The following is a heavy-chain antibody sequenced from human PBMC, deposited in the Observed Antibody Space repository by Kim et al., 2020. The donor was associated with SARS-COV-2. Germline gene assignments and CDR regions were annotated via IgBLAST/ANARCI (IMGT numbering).Heavy chain of an antibody. CDR2: ISGSGDDT. Sequence: GGSLRLSCAASGLRFSNYVMNWVRQAPGKGLEWVATISGSGDDTEYADSAKGRFTISRDNSKNTLFLDMNSLRAEDTAVYYCAKDGYFDTSGHPHYFDHWGQGTLVTVSS. J-gene: IGHJ4*02. CDR1: GLRFSNYV. V-gene: IGHV3-23*01. CDR3: AKDGYFDTSGHPHYFDH. D-gene: IGHD3-9*01.